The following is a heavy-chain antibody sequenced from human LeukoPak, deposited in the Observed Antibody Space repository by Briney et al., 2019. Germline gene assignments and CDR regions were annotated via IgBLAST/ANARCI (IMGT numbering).Heavy chain of an antibody. CDR1: GGTFSSYA. CDR3: ARGRAYCGGDCSIDY. V-gene: IGHV1-69*13. J-gene: IGHJ4*02. CDR2: IIPIFGTA. Sequence: SVKVSCKASGGTFSSYAISWVRQAPGQGLEWMGGIIPIFGTANYAQKFQGRVTITADESTSTAYMELSSLRSEDTAVYYCARGRAYCGGDCSIDYWGQGTLVTVSS. D-gene: IGHD2-21*01.